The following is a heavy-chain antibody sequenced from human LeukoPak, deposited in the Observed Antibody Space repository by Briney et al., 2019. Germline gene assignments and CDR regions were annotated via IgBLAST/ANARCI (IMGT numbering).Heavy chain of an antibody. J-gene: IGHJ4*02. D-gene: IGHD1-26*01. CDR3: ARAEWELPYFDY. Sequence: GGSLRLSRAASGFTFSSYSMNWVRQAPGKGLEWVSSISSSSSYIYYADSVKGRFTISRDNAKNSLYLQMNSLRAEDTAVYYCARAEWELPYFDYWGQGTLVTVSS. CDR1: GFTFSSYS. CDR2: ISSSSSYI. V-gene: IGHV3-21*01.